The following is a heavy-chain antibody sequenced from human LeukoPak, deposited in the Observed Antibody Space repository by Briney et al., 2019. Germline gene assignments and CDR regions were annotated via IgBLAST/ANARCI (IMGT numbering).Heavy chain of an antibody. J-gene: IGHJ4*02. V-gene: IGHV3-33*06. CDR1: GFTFSSYG. D-gene: IGHD3-10*01. CDR2: IWYDGSNK. Sequence: RGSLRLSCAASGFTFSSYGMHWVRQAPRKGLEWVAVIWYDGSNKSYEDSVKGRFTISRDNSKNTLYLQMNSLRAEETAMYYCAKGVWFGDYWGQGTLVTVSS. CDR3: AKGVWFGDY.